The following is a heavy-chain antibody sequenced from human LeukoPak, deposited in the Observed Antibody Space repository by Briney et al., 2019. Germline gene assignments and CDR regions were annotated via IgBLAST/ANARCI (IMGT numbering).Heavy chain of an antibody. J-gene: IGHJ5*02. D-gene: IGHD1-26*01. V-gene: IGHV4-4*02. CDR1: GGSISSSNW. CDR2: IYHSGST. CDR3: ARGQGATVPQVGKNWFDP. Sequence: SGTLSLTCAVSGGSISSSNWWSWVRQPPGKGLEWIGEIYHSGSTNYNPSLKSRVILSVDTSKNQFSLKLISVTAADTAVYYCARGQGATVPQVGKNWFDPWGQGTRVIVSS.